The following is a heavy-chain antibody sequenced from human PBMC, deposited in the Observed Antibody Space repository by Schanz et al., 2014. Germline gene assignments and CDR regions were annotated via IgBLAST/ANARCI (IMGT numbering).Heavy chain of an antibody. CDR3: ARGYGDSPTDF. CDR2: ISHDGNNK. V-gene: IGHV3-30-3*01. D-gene: IGHD4-17*01. Sequence: PGGSLRLSCAASGFTFSDYYMSWIRQAPGKGLEWAALISHDGNNKHYVDSVEGRFTISRDNSKSMLFLEMSSLRVEDTAVYYCARGYGDSPTDFWGQGTLVTVSS. J-gene: IGHJ4*02. CDR1: GFTFSDYY.